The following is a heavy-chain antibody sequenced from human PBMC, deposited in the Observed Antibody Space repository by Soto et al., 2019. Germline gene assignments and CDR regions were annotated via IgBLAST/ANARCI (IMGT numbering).Heavy chain of an antibody. CDR3: AKSHPSSCAYFDY. Sequence: EVQLLESGGGLVQPGGSLRLSCAASGFTFSSYAMSWVRQAPGKGLEWVATISGSGDSTYYADSVQGRLTISRDNSKNTLYLQMNSLRAEDTSIFSCAKSHPSSCAYFDYWGQGTLVTVSS. CDR2: ISGSGDST. CDR1: GFTFSSYA. D-gene: IGHD6-13*01. V-gene: IGHV3-23*01. J-gene: IGHJ4*02.